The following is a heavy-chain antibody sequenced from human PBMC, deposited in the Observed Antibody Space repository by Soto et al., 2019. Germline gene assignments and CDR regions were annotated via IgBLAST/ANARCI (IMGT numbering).Heavy chain of an antibody. CDR3: TGGVASGY. V-gene: IGHV3-30*03. CDR1: GFTVSTYG. J-gene: IGHJ4*02. Sequence: ESGGGVVQPGRSLRLSCAVSGFTVSTYGMHWVRQAPGKGLEWVAVISRDGGTKYYADSVKGRFTTSRDNSRNTLFLEMNSLRGDDMAVYYCTGGVASGYWGQGTLVTVSS. D-gene: IGHD2-8*02. CDR2: ISRDGGTK.